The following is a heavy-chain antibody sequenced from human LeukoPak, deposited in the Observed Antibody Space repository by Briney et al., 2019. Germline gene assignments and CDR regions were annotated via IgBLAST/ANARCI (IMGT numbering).Heavy chain of an antibody. CDR2: ISSSSSYI. V-gene: IGHV3-21*01. CDR1: GFTFSSYS. D-gene: IGHD3-10*01. CDR3: ARDRDYYGSPFDI. Sequence: GGSLRLSCAASGFTFSSYSMNWVRQAPGKGLEWVSSISSSSSYIYYADSVKGRFTIPRDNAKNSLYLQMNSLRAEDTAVYYCARDRDYYGSPFDIWGQGTMVTVSS. J-gene: IGHJ3*02.